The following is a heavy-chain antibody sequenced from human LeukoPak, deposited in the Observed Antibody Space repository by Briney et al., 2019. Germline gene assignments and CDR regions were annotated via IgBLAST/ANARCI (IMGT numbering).Heavy chain of an antibody. D-gene: IGHD6-13*01. CDR1: GFTFSGLY. CDR3: AGQTEAGVGDY. J-gene: IGHJ4*02. V-gene: IGHV3-72*01. Sequence: GGSLRLSCAASGFTFSGLYMDWVRQAPGKGLEWVGRIRNKAKSYTTEYAASVKGRFTISRDDSKNSLYLQMNSLKTEDTAVYYCAGQTEAGVGDYWGQGTLVTVSS. CDR2: IRNKAKSYTT.